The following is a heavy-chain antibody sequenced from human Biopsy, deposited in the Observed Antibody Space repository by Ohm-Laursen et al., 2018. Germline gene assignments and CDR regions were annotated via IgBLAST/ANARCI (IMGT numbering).Heavy chain of an antibody. V-gene: IGHV4-59*11. J-gene: IGHJ6*02. D-gene: IGHD3-22*01. CDR2: VYYNGNT. Sequence: SQTLSLTCAVTYGSISGHFWSWIRQAPGKGLEWIGYVYYNGNTNYSPSLKSRATISLDTSKDRFSLKVRSVTAADTAVYYCVRGVDYYDPYHYYALDVWGQGTTVTVSS. CDR3: VRGVDYYDPYHYYALDV. CDR1: YGSISGHF.